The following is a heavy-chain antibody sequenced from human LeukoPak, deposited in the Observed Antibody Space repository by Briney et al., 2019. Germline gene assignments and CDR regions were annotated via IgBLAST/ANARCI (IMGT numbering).Heavy chain of an antibody. CDR1: GFTFSSYE. CDR3: ARDSPLDYYDSSGYPV. CDR2: ISSSGSTI. D-gene: IGHD3-22*01. V-gene: IGHV3-48*03. Sequence: GGSLRLSCAASGFTFSSYEMNWVRQAPGKGLEWVSYISSSGSTIYYADSVKGRFTISRDNAKNSLYLQMNSLRAEDTAVYYCARDSPLDYYDSSGYPVWCQGTTVTVSS. J-gene: IGHJ6*02.